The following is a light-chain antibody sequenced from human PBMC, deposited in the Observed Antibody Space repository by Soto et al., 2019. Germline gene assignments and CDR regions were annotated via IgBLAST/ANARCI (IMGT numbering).Light chain of an antibody. J-gene: IGKJ1*01. CDR3: QQYNSYSRT. Sequence: DIQMTQSPSTLSASVGARVIITCRVSQSISSWLAWYQQKPGKAPNLLIYKASNLESGVPSRFSGSGSGTEFTLTISSLQPDDFATYYCQQYNSYSRTFGQGTKVEIK. CDR2: KAS. CDR1: QSISSW. V-gene: IGKV1-5*03.